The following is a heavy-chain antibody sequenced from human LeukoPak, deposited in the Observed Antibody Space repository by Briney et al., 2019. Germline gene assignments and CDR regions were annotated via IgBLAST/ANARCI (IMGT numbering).Heavy chain of an antibody. Sequence: SQTLSLTCAISRDSVSSNIPAWNWIRQSPSRGLEWLERTYYMSKWYNDYAMSVKSRIAINPDTFKNQFYLQLSSVTSEDTAVYYCAKSYSARLGQESYYYFYVDVWGKGTPITVSS. CDR2: TYYMSKWYN. V-gene: IGHV6-1*01. D-gene: IGHD6-13*01. CDR1: RDSVSSNIPA. CDR3: AKSYSARLGQESYYYFYVDV. J-gene: IGHJ6*03.